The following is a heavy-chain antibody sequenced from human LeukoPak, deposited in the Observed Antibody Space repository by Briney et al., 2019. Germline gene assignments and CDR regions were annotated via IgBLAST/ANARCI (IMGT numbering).Heavy chain of an antibody. CDR2: IYTSGST. CDR1: GGSISSYY. J-gene: IGHJ4*02. V-gene: IGHV4-4*07. D-gene: IGHD3-22*01. CDR3: ARENSYYYDSSGYYFKTKKSYYFDY. Sequence: SETLSLTCTVSGGSISSYYWSWIRQPAGKGLEWIGRIYTSGSTNYNPSLKSRVTMSVDTSKNQFSLKLSSVTAADTAVYYCARENSYYYDSSGYYFKTKKSYYFDYWGQGTLVTVSS.